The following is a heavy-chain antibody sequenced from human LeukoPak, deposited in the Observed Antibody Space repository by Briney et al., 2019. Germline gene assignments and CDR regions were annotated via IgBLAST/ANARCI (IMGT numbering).Heavy chain of an antibody. CDR1: GYTFTGYY. D-gene: IGHD3-10*01. CDR2: INPNSGGT. J-gene: IGHJ4*02. CDR3: ARINGYGSGSYCDY. V-gene: IGHV1-2*06. Sequence: ASVKVSCKASGYTFTGYYMHWVRQAPGQGLEWMGRINPNSGGTNYAQKFQGRVTMTRDTSISTAYMELSRLRSDDTAVYYCARINGYGSGSYCDYWGQGTLVTVSS.